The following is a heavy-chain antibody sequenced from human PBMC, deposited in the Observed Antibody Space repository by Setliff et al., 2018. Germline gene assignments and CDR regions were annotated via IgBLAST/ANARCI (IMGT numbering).Heavy chain of an antibody. D-gene: IGHD3-22*01. Sequence: SVKVSCKASGFSFTSSAMQWVRQARGQRLEWIGWIGVGSGNTNYAQKFQERVTITRDMSTSTAYMELSSLRSEDTAVYYCAADPYYYDSSGYYPGFDYWGQGTLVTVSS. CDR3: AADPYYYDSSGYYPGFDY. CDR1: GFSFTSSA. V-gene: IGHV1-58*02. CDR2: IGVGSGNT. J-gene: IGHJ4*02.